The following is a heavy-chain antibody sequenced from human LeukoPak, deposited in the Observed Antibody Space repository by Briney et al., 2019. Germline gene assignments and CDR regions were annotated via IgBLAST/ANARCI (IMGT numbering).Heavy chain of an antibody. Sequence: SETLSLTCTVSGGSISSYYWSWIRQPPGKGLEWIGYIYYSGSTNYNPSLKSRVTISVDTSKNQFSLKLSSVTAADTAVYYCARHRLGSNWFDPWGQGTLVTVSS. D-gene: IGHD4-17*01. J-gene: IGHJ5*02. V-gene: IGHV4-59*08. CDR2: IYYSGST. CDR1: GGSISSYY. CDR3: ARHRLGSNWFDP.